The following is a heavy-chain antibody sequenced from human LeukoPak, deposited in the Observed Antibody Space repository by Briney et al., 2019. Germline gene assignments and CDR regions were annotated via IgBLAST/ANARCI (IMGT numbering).Heavy chain of an antibody. V-gene: IGHV4-61*02. CDR3: ARWSGSVTARNYYYYMDV. D-gene: IGHD6-6*01. CDR1: GGSVRRGNYY. Sequence: SQTLSLTCAVSGGSVRRGNYYWTWIRQPAGSGLEWIGRIYTSGTTDYNPSLRTRVTISVDASRNQFSLNLSSVTAADTAVYYCARWSGSVTARNYYYYMDVWGEGTTVTVSS. J-gene: IGHJ6*03. CDR2: IYTSGTT.